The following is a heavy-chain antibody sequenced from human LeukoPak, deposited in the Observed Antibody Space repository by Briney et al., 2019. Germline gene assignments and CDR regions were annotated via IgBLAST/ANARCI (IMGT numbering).Heavy chain of an antibody. Sequence: GGSLRLSCAASGFTFSDYAMKWVRQAPGKGLEWVSAISRTSAYIYYSDSVRGRFTISRDNAKNSVYLQIDSLRAEDTAVYYCARDERRYCPDSSCYPGDYWGQGTLVTVSS. V-gene: IGHV3-21*01. CDR3: ARDERRYCPDSSCYPGDY. CDR2: ISRTSAYI. J-gene: IGHJ4*02. D-gene: IGHD2-8*02. CDR1: GFTFSDYA.